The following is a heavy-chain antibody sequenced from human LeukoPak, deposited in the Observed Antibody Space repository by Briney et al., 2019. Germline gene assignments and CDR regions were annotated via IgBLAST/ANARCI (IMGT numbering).Heavy chain of an antibody. CDR1: GGSISSGDYY. V-gene: IGHV4-30-4*08. Sequence: SETLSLTCTVSGGSISSGDYYWSWIRQPPGKGLEWIGYIYYSGSTYYNPSLKSRVTISVDTSKNQFSLKLSSVTAADTAVYYCARAGVVFGVAPDAHYFDYWGQGTLVTVSS. CDR2: IYYSGST. CDR3: ARAGVVFGVAPDAHYFDY. J-gene: IGHJ4*02. D-gene: IGHD3-3*01.